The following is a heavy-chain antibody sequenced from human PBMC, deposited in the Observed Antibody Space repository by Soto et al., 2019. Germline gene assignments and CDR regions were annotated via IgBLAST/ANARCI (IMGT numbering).Heavy chain of an antibody. V-gene: IGHV3-11*06. CDR2: ISSSSSYT. CDR3: ARGEDPETTYYYYGMDV. J-gene: IGHJ6*02. D-gene: IGHD1-7*01. Sequence: PGGSLRLSCAASGFTFSDYYMSWIRQAPGKGLEWVSYISSSSSYTNYADSVKGRFTISRDNAKNSLYLQMNSLRAEDTAVYYCARGEDPETTYYYYGMDVWGQGTTVTVSS. CDR1: GFTFSDYY.